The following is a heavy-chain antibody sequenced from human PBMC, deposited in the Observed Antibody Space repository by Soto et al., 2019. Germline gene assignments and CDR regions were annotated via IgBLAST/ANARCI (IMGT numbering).Heavy chain of an antibody. J-gene: IGHJ4*02. CDR2: MYHSGST. V-gene: IGHV4-30-2*01. Sequence: SEALSLTCTVSGGSISSGGYYWTWIRQHPGKGLEWIGYMYHSGSTYYNPSLKSRVTISIDRSKNQFSLKLSSVTAADTAVYYCARVPDYWGQGILVTVSS. CDR1: GGSISSGGYY. D-gene: IGHD2-2*01. CDR3: ARVPDY.